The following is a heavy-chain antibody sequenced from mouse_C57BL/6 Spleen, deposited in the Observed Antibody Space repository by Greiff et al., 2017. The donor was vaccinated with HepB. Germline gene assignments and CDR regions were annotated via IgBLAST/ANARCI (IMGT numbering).Heavy chain of an antibody. Sequence: EVKLQESGPGLVKPSQSLSLTCSVTGYSITSGYYWNWIRQFPGNKLEWMGYISYDGSNNYNPSLKNRISITRDTSKNQFFLKLNSVTTEDTATYYCAKGGYTVALDYWGQGTTLTVSS. V-gene: IGHV3-6*01. CDR2: ISYDGSN. CDR1: GYSITSGYY. D-gene: IGHD1-1*01. CDR3: AKGGYTVALDY. J-gene: IGHJ2*01.